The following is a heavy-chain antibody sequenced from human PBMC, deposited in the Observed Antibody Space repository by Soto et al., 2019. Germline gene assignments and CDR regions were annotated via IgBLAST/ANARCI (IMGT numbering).Heavy chain of an antibody. Sequence: QVQLRESGPRLVKPSETLSLTCTVSGDSLSIYYWTWVRQTPGKGLEWIGYIHYSGSTNYNASLKSPVTMSLDTSNNQFSLRLTSLTEADTALYYCARKYSGFDYWGQGVLVTVSS. D-gene: IGHD2-21*01. CDR3: ARKYSGFDY. J-gene: IGHJ4*02. CDR2: IHYSGST. CDR1: GDSLSIYY. V-gene: IGHV4-59*01.